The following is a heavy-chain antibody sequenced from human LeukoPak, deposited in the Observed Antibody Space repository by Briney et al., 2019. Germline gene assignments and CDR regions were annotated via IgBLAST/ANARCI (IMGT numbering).Heavy chain of an antibody. CDR2: IRYDGSNK. CDR3: AKDSEEYSSGWYVWDY. D-gene: IGHD6-19*01. V-gene: IGHV3-30*02. Sequence: GGSLRLSCAASGFTFSSYGMHWVRQAPGKGLEGVAFIRYDGSNKYYADSVKGRFTISRDNSKNTLYLQMNSLRAEDTAVYYCAKDSEEYSSGWYVWDYWGQGTLVTVSS. CDR1: GFTFSSYG. J-gene: IGHJ4*02.